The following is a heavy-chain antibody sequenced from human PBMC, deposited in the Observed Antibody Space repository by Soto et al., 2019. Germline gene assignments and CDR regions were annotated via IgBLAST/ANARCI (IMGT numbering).Heavy chain of an antibody. V-gene: IGHV1-18*04. CDR2: ISGYNGDT. J-gene: IGHJ4*02. CDR3: ARAPQTVAGAGIWY. D-gene: IGHD6-13*01. CDR1: GYTFTSYG. Sequence: QVQLVQSGAEVRKPGASVKVSCKASGYTFTSYGISWVRQAPGQGLEWMGWISGYNGDTNYAQKLQGRVTMTTDTSTNTAYMELRSLRSDDTAVYYCARAPQTVAGAGIWYWGQGTLVTVSS.